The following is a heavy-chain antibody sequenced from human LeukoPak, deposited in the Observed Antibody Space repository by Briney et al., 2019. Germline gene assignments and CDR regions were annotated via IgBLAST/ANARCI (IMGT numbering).Heavy chain of an antibody. Sequence: SETLSLTCAVYGGSFSGYYWSWIRQPPGKGLEWIGEISHSGSTNYNPSLKSRVTISVDTSKNQFSLKLSSVTAADTAVYYCARDGYSSSWYSENWFDPWGQGTLVTVSS. CDR3: ARDGYSSSWYSENWFDP. CDR2: ISHSGST. CDR1: GGSFSGYY. V-gene: IGHV4-34*01. J-gene: IGHJ5*02. D-gene: IGHD6-13*01.